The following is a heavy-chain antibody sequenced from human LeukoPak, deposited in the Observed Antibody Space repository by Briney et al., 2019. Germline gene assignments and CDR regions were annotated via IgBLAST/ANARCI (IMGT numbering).Heavy chain of an antibody. Sequence: GGSLRLSCAASEFSFSTNWMHRVRQTPGKGLEWVAELNEDGSVKYYVDSVKGRFTISRDNAKSLLFLQMYNLRTEDTGVYFCANVPRSTVSYWGGGTLVTVSS. CDR3: ANVPRSTVSY. D-gene: IGHD2-2*01. CDR1: EFSFSTNW. CDR2: LNEDGSVK. V-gene: IGHV3-7*01. J-gene: IGHJ4*02.